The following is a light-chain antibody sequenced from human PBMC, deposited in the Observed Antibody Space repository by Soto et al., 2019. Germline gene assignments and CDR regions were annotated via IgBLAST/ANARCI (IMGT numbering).Light chain of an antibody. V-gene: IGKV1-5*03. CDR1: QSISNW. CDR2: KAS. CDR3: QQYESYSRT. Sequence: DIQMTQSPSTLFASVGDRVTITCRASQSISNWLAWYQQKPGKAPKLLIYKASSLESGVPSRFSGSGSGTEFTLTISSLQPDDFATYYCQQYESYSRTFGQGTKVEIK. J-gene: IGKJ1*01.